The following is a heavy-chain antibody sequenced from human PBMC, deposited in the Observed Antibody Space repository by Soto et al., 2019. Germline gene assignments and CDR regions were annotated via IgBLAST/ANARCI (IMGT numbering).Heavy chain of an antibody. Sequence: GGSLRLSCVASAFTFNNFPMHWVRQAPGKGLQWLASITTTSTYKYYADSVKGRFSISRDNTKNSLYLELTNLRSEDTAVYYCAREKCSSTSCNHGMDVWGLGTTVTVSS. CDR1: AFTFNNFP. V-gene: IGHV3-21*01. CDR3: AREKCSSTSCNHGMDV. D-gene: IGHD2-2*01. CDR2: ITTTSTYK. J-gene: IGHJ6*02.